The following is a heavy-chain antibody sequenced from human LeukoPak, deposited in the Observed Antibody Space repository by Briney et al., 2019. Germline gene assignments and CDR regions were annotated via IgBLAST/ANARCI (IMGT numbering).Heavy chain of an antibody. V-gene: IGHV4-31*03. J-gene: IGHJ4*02. CDR2: IYYSGST. CDR3: ARQDQLLLTFDY. Sequence: SETLSLTCTVSGGSISSGGYYWSWIRQHPGKGLEWIGYIYYSGSTNYNPSLKSRVTISVDTSKNQFSLKLSSVTAADTAVYYCARQDQLLLTFDYWGQGTLVTVSS. D-gene: IGHD2-2*01. CDR1: GGSISSGGYY.